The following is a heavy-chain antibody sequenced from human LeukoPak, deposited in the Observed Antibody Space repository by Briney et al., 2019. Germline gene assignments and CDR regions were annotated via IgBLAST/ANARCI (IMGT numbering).Heavy chain of an antibody. D-gene: IGHD6-13*01. CDR3: ARGSWPSKVSSIDP. J-gene: IGHJ5*02. V-gene: IGHV1-2*02. Sequence: ASVKVSCKASGGTFSSYAISWVRQAPGQGLEWMGWINPNSGGTNYAQKFQGRVTMTRDTSISTAYMELSRLRSDDTAVYYCARGSWPSKVSSIDPWGQGTLVTVSS. CDR2: INPNSGGT. CDR1: GGTFSSYA.